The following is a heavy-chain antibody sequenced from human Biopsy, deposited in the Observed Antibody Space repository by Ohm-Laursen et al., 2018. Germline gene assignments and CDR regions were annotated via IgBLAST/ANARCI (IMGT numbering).Heavy chain of an antibody. CDR2: IRRNSAII. J-gene: IGHJ6*02. CDR1: GVTLSGYA. Sequence: SLRLSCTASGVTLSGYAMNWVRQAPGKGLEWVSGIRRNSAIIDYADSVRGRFTISRDNARRFLFLQMNNLKSEDTAFYYCARDRGGARYGMDVWGRGTTVTVSS. D-gene: IGHD1-26*01. V-gene: IGHV3-9*01. CDR3: ARDRGGARYGMDV.